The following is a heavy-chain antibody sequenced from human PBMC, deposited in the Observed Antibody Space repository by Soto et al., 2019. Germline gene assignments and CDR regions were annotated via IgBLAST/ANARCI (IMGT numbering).Heavy chain of an antibody. J-gene: IGHJ4*02. CDR2: INHSGST. D-gene: IGHD2-2*01. V-gene: IGHV4-34*01. CDR3: ARGPYDPVGYCSSTSCYGGFDY. CDR1: GGSFSGYY. Sequence: SETLSLTCAVYGGSFSGYYWSWIRQPPGKGLEWIGEINHSGSTNYNPSLKSRVTISVNTSKNQFSLKLSSGTAADTAVYYCARGPYDPVGYCSSTSCYGGFDYWGQGTLVTVSS.